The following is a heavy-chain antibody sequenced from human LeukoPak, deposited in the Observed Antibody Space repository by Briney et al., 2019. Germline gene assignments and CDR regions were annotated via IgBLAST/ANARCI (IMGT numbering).Heavy chain of an antibody. Sequence: ASVKVSCKASGYTFTSYYMHWVRQAPGQGLEWMGIINPSGGSTSYAQKFQGRVTMTRGTSTSTVYMELSSLRSEDTAVYYCASGVEMATILPAVWGQGTLVTVSS. CDR3: ASGVEMATILPAV. J-gene: IGHJ4*02. CDR1: GYTFTSYY. D-gene: IGHD5-24*01. V-gene: IGHV1-46*01. CDR2: INPSGGST.